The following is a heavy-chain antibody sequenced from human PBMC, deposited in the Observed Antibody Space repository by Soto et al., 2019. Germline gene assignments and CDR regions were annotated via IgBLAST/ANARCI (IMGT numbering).Heavy chain of an antibody. Sequence: EVQLLESGGGLVQPGGSLRLSCTTSGFVFGSYPMAWVRQAPGKGLEWDSSISATGDNTYYADSVKGRCTISRDNSKQTVFLQMNGLGAEDTGIYYCAKRSGSWYFFDHWGQGTLVAVSS. CDR2: ISATGDNT. V-gene: IGHV3-23*01. D-gene: IGHD6-13*01. CDR1: GFVFGSYP. CDR3: AKRSGSWYFFDH. J-gene: IGHJ4*02.